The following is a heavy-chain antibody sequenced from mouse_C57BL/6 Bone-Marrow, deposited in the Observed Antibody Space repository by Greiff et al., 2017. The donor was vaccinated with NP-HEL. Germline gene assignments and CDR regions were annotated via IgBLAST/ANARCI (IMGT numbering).Heavy chain of an antibody. CDR2: IYPNSGST. V-gene: IGHV1-64*01. D-gene: IGHD2-4*01. CDR3: ANYDDPYYGDY. CDR1: GYTFTSYW. Sequence: QVQLQQPGAELVKPGASVKLSCKASGYTFTSYWMHWVKQRPGQGLEWIGMIYPNSGSTNYNEKFKSKATLTVDKSFSTAYMQLSRLTSEESAVYYCANYDDPYYGDYGGQGTTLTVSS. J-gene: IGHJ2*01.